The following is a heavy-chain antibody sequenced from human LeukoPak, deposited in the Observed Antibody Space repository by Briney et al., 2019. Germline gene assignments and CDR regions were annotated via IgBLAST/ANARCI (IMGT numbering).Heavy chain of an antibody. J-gene: IGHJ4*02. V-gene: IGHV1-8*01. CDR3: ARAPRLRSSGWSLYYFDY. D-gene: IGHD6-19*01. CDR1: GYTFTSYD. CDR2: MNPNSGNT. Sequence: ASVKVSCKASGYTFTSYDINWVRQATGQGREWMGWMNPNSGNTGYAQKFQGRVTMTRNTSISTAYMELSSLRSEDTAVYYCARAPRLRSSGWSLYYFDYWGQGTLVTVSS.